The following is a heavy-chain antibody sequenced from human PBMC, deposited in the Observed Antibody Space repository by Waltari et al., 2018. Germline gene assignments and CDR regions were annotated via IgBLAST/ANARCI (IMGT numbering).Heavy chain of an antibody. V-gene: IGHV3-7*01. J-gene: IGHJ6*02. Sequence: EERLVESGGDLAQPGGSLRLSCSASGFTFTSYWVIWIRQAPGRGLEWVADIKQDSSEKHYVDSVKGRFTISKDNAKRSLYLQMNSLRVEDTAVYYCARSDTGGTYYYAMDVWGQGTTVTVS. CDR2: IKQDSSEK. D-gene: IGHD1-1*01. CDR1: GFTFTSYW. CDR3: ARSDTGGTYYYAMDV.